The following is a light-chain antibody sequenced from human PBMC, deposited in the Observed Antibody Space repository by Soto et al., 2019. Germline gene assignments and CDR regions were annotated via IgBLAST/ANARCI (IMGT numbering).Light chain of an antibody. CDR3: QKYNSAPLT. J-gene: IGKJ4*01. CDR1: QGISNS. CDR2: AAS. Sequence: DIQMTQSPSSLSASVGDRVTITCRASQGISNSLAWYQQKPGKVPKLMIYAASTLQSGVPSRFSGSGSGTDFSLPISSLQPEDVATYYCQKYNSAPLTFGGGTTLESK. V-gene: IGKV1-27*01.